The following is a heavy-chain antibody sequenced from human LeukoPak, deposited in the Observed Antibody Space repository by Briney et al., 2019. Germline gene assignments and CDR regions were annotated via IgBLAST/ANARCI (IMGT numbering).Heavy chain of an antibody. V-gene: IGHV4-39*01. Sequence: SGTLSLTCTVSGGSISSSSYYWGWIRQPPGKGLEWIGSIYYSGSTYYNPSLKSRVTISVDTSKNQFSLKLSSVTAADTAVYYCARSRSSYRYFDLWGRGTLVTVSS. J-gene: IGHJ2*01. CDR1: GGSISSSSYY. CDR2: IYYSGST. CDR3: ARSRSSYRYFDL.